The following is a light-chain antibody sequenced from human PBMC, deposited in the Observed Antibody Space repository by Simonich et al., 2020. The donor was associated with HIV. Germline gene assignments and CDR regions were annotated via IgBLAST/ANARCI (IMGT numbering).Light chain of an antibody. CDR2: EVS. Sequence: QSALTQPASVSGSPGPSITISCTGTRSDVGSFNLVSWYQQYPGTSPKLMIYEVSKRPSGGSNRCSGSKSGNTASLTISGLQAEDEADYYCSSYTSSSTLVFGGGTKLTVL. CDR1: RSDVGSFNL. J-gene: IGLJ2*01. V-gene: IGLV2-14*02. CDR3: SSYTSSSTLV.